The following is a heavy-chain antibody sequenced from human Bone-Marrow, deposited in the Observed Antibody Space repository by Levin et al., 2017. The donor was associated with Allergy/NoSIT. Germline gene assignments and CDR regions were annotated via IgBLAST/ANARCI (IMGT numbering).Heavy chain of an antibody. J-gene: IGHJ4*02. V-gene: IGHV3-23*01. CDR2: ISGGGGST. D-gene: IGHD4-11*01. Sequence: GGSLRLSCAASGFTFSTYAMNWVRQAPGKGLEWVSSISGGGGSTYYGDSVKGRFTISRDNSKSTLYLHVNSLRAEDTAMYYCAKVQGDYSNRDDFDYWGQGNLVNVSS. CDR1: GFTFSTYA. CDR3: AKVQGDYSNRDDFDY.